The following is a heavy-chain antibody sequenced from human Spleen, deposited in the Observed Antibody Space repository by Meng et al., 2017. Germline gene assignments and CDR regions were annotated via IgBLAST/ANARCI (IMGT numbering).Heavy chain of an antibody. J-gene: IGHJ4*02. CDR1: GYTFTGYY. D-gene: IGHD3-10*01. CDR2: INTNSGGT. V-gene: IGHV1-2*02. Sequence: ASVKVSCKASGYTFTGYYMHWVRQAPGQGLEWMGWINTNSGGTNYAQKFQGRVTLTRDPSITTAYMELSRLRSDDTDVYYCARVWGSVTYYKDGYYFDFWGQGTLVTVSS. CDR3: ARVWGSVTYYKDGYYFDF.